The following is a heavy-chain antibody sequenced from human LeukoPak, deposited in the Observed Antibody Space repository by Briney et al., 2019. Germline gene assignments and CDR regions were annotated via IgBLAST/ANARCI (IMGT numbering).Heavy chain of an antibody. D-gene: IGHD2-2*01. CDR2: ISWNSGSI. Sequence: GGSLRLSCAASGFTFDDYAMHWVRQAPGKGLEWVSGISWNSGSIGYADSVKGRFTISRDNAKNSLYLQMNSLRAEDTALYYCAKASYCSSTSCYYYSDYWGQGTLVTVSS. CDR1: GFTFDDYA. J-gene: IGHJ4*02. CDR3: AKASYCSSTSCYYYSDY. V-gene: IGHV3-9*01.